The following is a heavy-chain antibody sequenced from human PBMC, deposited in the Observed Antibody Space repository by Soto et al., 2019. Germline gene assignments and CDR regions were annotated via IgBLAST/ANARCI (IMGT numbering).Heavy chain of an antibody. D-gene: IGHD3-3*02. Sequence: QVQLVQSGAEVKKPGSSVKVSCKTSGGTFRTSAISWVRQAPGQGLEWMGGIMPVFPTPDYAQKFQGRVTITADESTITAYMELSSLRSEDTAVYYCARDKARQQLGGNYYYIMDVWGQGTTVTVSS. CDR3: ARDKARQQLGGNYYYIMDV. V-gene: IGHV1-69*12. J-gene: IGHJ6*01. CDR2: IMPVFPTP. CDR1: GGTFRTSA.